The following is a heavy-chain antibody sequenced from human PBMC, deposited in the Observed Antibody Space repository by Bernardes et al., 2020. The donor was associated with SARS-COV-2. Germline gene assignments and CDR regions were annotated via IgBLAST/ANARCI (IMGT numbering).Heavy chain of an antibody. CDR2: IYYSGST. V-gene: IGHV4-59*01. D-gene: IGHD2-8*01. CDR3: ARRPGETNGFYNWFFDL. J-gene: IGHJ2*01. Sequence: SETLSLTCTVSGDSIRSYYWTWIRQPPGKGLEWIGNIYYSGSTNYNPSLRSRVTISVDTSKNQFSLTLTSVTAADTAVYFCARRPGETNGFYNWFFDLWGRGTLVTVSS. CDR1: GDSIRSYY.